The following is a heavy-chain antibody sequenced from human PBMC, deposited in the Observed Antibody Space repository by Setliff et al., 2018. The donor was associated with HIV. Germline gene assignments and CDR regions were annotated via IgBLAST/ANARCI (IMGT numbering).Heavy chain of an antibody. Sequence: SETLSLTFAVSGYSISSGYYWGWIRQPAGKGLEWIGRFYTSGSTNYNPSLTSRVTTSVDTSKNQFSLKLSSVTAADTAIYYCAREFYHYDSRSYYSDYYYNYMDVLGRVPTVTFSS. CDR3: AREFYHYDSRSYYSDYYYNYMDV. CDR1: GYSISSGYY. D-gene: IGHD3-22*01. V-gene: IGHV4-4*07. J-gene: IGHJ6*03. CDR2: FYTSGST.